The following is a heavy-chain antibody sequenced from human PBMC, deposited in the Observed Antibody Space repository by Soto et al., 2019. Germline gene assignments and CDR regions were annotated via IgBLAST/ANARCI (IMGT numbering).Heavy chain of an antibody. CDR2: IYHSGST. CDR3: AREVDYDSSGYYSSWFDP. D-gene: IGHD3-22*01. J-gene: IGHJ5*02. V-gene: IGHV4-4*02. Sequence: SETLSLTCAVSGGSISSSNWWSWVRQPPGKGLEWIGEIYHSGSTNYNPSLKSRVTISVDKSKNQFSLKLSSVTAADTAVYYCAREVDYDSSGYYSSWFDPRGQGTLVTVSS. CDR1: GGSISSSNW.